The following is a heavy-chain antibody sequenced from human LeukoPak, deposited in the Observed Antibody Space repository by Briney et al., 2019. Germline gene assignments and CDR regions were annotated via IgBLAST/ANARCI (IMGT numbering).Heavy chain of an antibody. CDR1: GFTFSDHY. CDR3: AREIRCGEGFDY. CDR2: TRNKANSYTT. V-gene: IGHV3-72*01. J-gene: IGHJ4*02. Sequence: GGSLRLSCAASGFTFSDHYMDWVRQAPGKGLEWVGRTRNKANSYTTEYAASVKGRFTISRDDSKNSLYLQMNSPKTEDTAVYYCAREIRCGEGFDYWGQGTLVTVSS. D-gene: IGHD3-10*01.